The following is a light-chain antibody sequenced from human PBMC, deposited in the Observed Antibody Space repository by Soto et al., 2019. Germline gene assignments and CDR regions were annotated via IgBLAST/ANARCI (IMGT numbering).Light chain of an antibody. V-gene: IGLV1-51*01. CDR1: SSNVGKNF. CDR3: GTWDSSLTIGVI. Sequence: QSVLTQPPSGSAAPGQKVSISCSGSSSNVGKNFVSWYQHVPGKAPKLVIYDNQKRPSGIPDRFSASKSGTLATLDITGLQTGDEADYYCGTWDSSLTIGVIFGGGTKVTVL. J-gene: IGLJ2*01. CDR2: DNQ.